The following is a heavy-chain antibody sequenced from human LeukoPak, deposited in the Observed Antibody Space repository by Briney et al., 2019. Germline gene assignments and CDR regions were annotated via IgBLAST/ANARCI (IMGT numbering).Heavy chain of an antibody. Sequence: PSETLSLTCTVSGGSISSGSYYWSWIRQPAGKGLEWIGRIYTSGSTNYNPSLKSRVTISVDTSKNQFSLKLSSVTAADTAVYYCARVLDTIFGVVAKDAFDIWGQGTMVTVSS. CDR3: ARVLDTIFGVVAKDAFDI. V-gene: IGHV4-61*02. CDR1: GGSISSGSYY. J-gene: IGHJ3*02. D-gene: IGHD3-3*01. CDR2: IYTSGST.